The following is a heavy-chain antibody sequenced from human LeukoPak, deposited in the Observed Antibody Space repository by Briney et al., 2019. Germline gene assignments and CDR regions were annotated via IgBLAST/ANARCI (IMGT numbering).Heavy chain of an antibody. Sequence: PGGSLRLSCAASGFTFSSYAMSWVRQAPGKGLEWVSAISGSGGSTYYADSVKGRFTISRDNSKNTLYLQMNSLRAEDTAVYYCAKTLGYCSSTSCYSDYYGMDVWGQGTTVTVSS. J-gene: IGHJ6*02. D-gene: IGHD2-2*02. CDR3: AKTLGYCSSTSCYSDYYGMDV. CDR2: ISGSGGST. CDR1: GFTFSSYA. V-gene: IGHV3-23*01.